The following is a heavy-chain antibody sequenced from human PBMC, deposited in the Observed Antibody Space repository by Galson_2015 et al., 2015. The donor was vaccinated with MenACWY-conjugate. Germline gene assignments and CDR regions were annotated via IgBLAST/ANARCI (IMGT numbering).Heavy chain of an antibody. CDR3: AKHHYDFWTGYYEVNWFDS. Sequence: CAASGFIFSAHGISWVRQIPGEGLEWVSGISGTSGYTHYADSVTGRFTISRDNSKNTLCLQMNSVRADDTAVYYCAKHHYDFWTGYYEVNWFDSWGQGVLVTVSS. V-gene: IGHV3-23*01. CDR2: ISGTSGYT. D-gene: IGHD3-3*01. CDR1: GFIFSAHG. J-gene: IGHJ5*01.